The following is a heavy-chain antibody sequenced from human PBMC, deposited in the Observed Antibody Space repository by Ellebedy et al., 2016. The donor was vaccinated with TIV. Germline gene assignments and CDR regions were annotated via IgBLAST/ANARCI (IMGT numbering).Heavy chain of an antibody. CDR3: AKDHGNGTYGFDY. CDR1: GFTLSSYA. CDR2: ISYDGSDK. D-gene: IGHD1-26*01. V-gene: IGHV3-30-3*02. Sequence: GESLKISCAASGFTLSSYAMHWVRQAPGKGLEWVAAISYDGSDKYYADSVKGRFTISRDNSKNTLFLQMNSLRAEDTAVYYCAKDHGNGTYGFDYWGQGALVTVSS. J-gene: IGHJ4*02.